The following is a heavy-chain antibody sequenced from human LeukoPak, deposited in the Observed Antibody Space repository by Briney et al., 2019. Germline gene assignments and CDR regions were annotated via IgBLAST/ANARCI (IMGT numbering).Heavy chain of an antibody. J-gene: IGHJ5*02. V-gene: IGHV3-7*01. CDR3: ARDGWELAFDP. Sequence: GGSLRLSCAASGFTFSSYWMSWVRQAPGKGLEGVANIKQDGSEKYYVDSVRGRFTTSRDNAKNSLYLQMNSLRAEDTAVYYCARDGWELAFDPWGQGTLVTVSS. CDR1: GFTFSSYW. CDR2: IKQDGSEK. D-gene: IGHD1-26*01.